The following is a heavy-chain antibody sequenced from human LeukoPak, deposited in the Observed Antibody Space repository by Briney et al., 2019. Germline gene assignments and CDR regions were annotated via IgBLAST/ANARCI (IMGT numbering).Heavy chain of an antibody. CDR1: GGTFSRYA. CDR2: IIPILGIA. J-gene: IGHJ4*02. CDR3: ASGGFGEFYYFDY. D-gene: IGHD3-10*01. V-gene: IGHV1-69*04. Sequence: SVKVSCKASGGTFSRYAISWVRQAPGQGLEWMGRIIPILGIANYAQKFQGRVTITADKSTSTAYMELSSLRSEDTAVYYCASGGFGEFYYFDYWGQGTPVTVSS.